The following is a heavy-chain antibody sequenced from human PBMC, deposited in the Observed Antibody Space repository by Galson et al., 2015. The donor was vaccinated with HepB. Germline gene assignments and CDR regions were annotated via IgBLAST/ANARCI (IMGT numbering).Heavy chain of an antibody. CDR2: ITGSGGST. CDR3: AKDRKTVVAVYFDY. Sequence: SLRLSCAASGFTFSSYAMNWVRQAPGKGLEWVSVITGSGGSTYYADSVKGRFTISRDNSKNKVYLQMNSLRAEDTAVYYCAKDRKTVVAVYFDYWGQGTLVTVSS. D-gene: IGHD2-15*01. V-gene: IGHV3-23*01. CDR1: GFTFSSYA. J-gene: IGHJ4*02.